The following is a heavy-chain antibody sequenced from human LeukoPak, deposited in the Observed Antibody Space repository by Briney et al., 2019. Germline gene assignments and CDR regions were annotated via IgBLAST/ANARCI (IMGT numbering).Heavy chain of an antibody. J-gene: IGHJ6*03. V-gene: IGHV3-33*08. CDR3: ARFAAGGSYYYYMDV. CDR1: GFTFSSYG. CDR2: IWYGGSNK. Sequence: GRSLRLSCAASGFTFSSYGMHWVRQAPGKGLEWVAVIWYGGSNKYYADSVKGRFTISRDNSKNTLYLQMNSLRAEDTAVYYCARFAAGGSYYYYMDVWGKGTTVTVSS. D-gene: IGHD6-25*01.